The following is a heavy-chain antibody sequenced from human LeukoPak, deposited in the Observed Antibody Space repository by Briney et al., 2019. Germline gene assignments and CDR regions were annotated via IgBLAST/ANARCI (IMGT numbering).Heavy chain of an antibody. CDR3: ARGVYDSSGYYQY. V-gene: IGHV3-21*05. CDR1: GFIFSSHG. J-gene: IGHJ4*02. CDR2: ISTSGSNI. D-gene: IGHD3-22*01. Sequence: VGSLRLSCAASGFIFSSHGMNWVRQAPGKGLEWVSYISTSGSNIYYADSVKGRFTISRDNGKSSLYLQMNSLRAEDTAVYYCARGVYDSSGYYQYWGQGTLVTVSS.